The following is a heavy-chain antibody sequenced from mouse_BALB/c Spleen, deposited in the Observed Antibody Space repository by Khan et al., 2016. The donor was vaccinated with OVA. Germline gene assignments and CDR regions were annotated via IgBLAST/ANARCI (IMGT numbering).Heavy chain of an antibody. D-gene: IGHD2-10*01. CDR1: GFSLTGYG. J-gene: IGHJ4*01. CDR2: IWGDGST. Sequence: VELVESGPGLVAPSQSLSITCTVSGFSLTGYGVNWVRQPPGKGLEWLGMIWGDGSTDYNSGIKSRLSITKDNSKSPVFLKMNSLQTDDTARYYCASAYYANYREAMDYWGQGNSVTVSS. V-gene: IGHV2-6-7*01. CDR3: ASAYYANYREAMDY.